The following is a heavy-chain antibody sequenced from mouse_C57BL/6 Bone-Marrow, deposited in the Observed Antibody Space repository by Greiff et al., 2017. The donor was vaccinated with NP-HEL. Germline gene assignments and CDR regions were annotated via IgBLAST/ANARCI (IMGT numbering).Heavy chain of an antibody. J-gene: IGHJ1*03. CDR1: GFSLTSYG. D-gene: IGHD1-1*01. CDR2: IWGGGST. V-gene: IGHV2-2*01. Sequence: VQVVESGPGLVQPSQSLSITCTVSGFSLTSYGVHWVRQSPGKGLEWRGVIWGGGSTDYNAAFISRLSISKDNSKSQVFFKMNSLQADDTAIYYCARNLAVYWYFDVWGTGTTVTVSS. CDR3: ARNLAVYWYFDV.